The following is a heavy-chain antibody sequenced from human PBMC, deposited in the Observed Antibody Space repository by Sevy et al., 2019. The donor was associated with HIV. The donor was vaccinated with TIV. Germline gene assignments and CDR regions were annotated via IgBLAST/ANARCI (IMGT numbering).Heavy chain of an antibody. Sequence: GGSLRLSCAASGFTFSSYAMHWVRQAPGKGLEWVAVISNDGSNKYYADSVKGRFTISRDNSKNTLYLQMNSLRAEDTAVYYCARDGDLIYGPAGGFDYWGQGTLVTVSS. D-gene: IGHD3-10*01. J-gene: IGHJ4*02. V-gene: IGHV3-30-3*01. CDR3: ARDGDLIYGPAGGFDY. CDR2: ISNDGSNK. CDR1: GFTFSSYA.